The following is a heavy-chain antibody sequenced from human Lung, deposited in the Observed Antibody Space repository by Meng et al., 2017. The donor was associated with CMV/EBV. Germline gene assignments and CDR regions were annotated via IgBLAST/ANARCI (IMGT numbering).Heavy chain of an antibody. J-gene: IGHJ4*02. CDR2: INHSGST. CDR3: ARGSFIVDFWSGYGFDY. V-gene: IGHV4-34*01. Sequence: SETLSLXCAVYGGSFSGYNWSWIRQPPGKGLEWMGEINHSGSTNYNPSPKSRVTISVDTSKNQFSLKLSSVTAADTAMYYCARGSFIVDFWSGYGFDYWGQGTXVTVSS. D-gene: IGHD3-3*01. CDR1: GGSFSGYN.